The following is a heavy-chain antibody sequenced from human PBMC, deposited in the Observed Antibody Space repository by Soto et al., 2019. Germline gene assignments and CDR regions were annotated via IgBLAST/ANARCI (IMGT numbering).Heavy chain of an antibody. CDR3: AREPPLDCSGGSCQYGMDV. J-gene: IGHJ6*02. D-gene: IGHD2-15*01. Sequence: QVQLVQSGAEVKKPGSSVKVSCKASGGTFSSYAISWVRQAPGQGLEWMGGIIPIFGTANYAQKFQGRVTITADEXXSXAXXELSCLRREDTAVYYCAREPPLDCSGGSCQYGMDVWVQGTTVTVSS. CDR1: GGTFSSYA. CDR2: IIPIFGTA. V-gene: IGHV1-69*12.